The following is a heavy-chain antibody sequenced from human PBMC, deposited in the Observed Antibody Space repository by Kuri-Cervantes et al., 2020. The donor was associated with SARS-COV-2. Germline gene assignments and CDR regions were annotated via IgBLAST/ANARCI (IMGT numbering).Heavy chain of an antibody. J-gene: IGHJ4*02. CDR2: IIPVLGTP. Sequence: SVKVSCKASGGTFSSYAISWVRQAPGQGLEWMGGIIPVLGTPNYAQKFQGRVTITTDESTSTAYMELSSLRSEDTAVYYCARELRNGYYYDSSGYYQHAYFDYWGQGTLVTVSS. V-gene: IGHV1-69*05. CDR3: ARELRNGYYYDSSGYYQHAYFDY. D-gene: IGHD3-22*01. CDR1: GGTFSSYA.